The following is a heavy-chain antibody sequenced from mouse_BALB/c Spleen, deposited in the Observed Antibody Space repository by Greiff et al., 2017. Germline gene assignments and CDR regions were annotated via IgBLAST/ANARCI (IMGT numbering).Heavy chain of an antibody. Sequence: VHVKQSGPELVKPGASVKMSCKASGYTFTSYVMHWVKQKPGQGLEWIGYINPYNDGTKYNEKFKGKATLTSDKSSSTAYMELSSLTSEDSAVYYCARIGIAMDYWGQGTSVTVSS. J-gene: IGHJ4*01. CDR2: INPYNDGT. CDR1: GYTFTSYV. D-gene: IGHD3-1*01. V-gene: IGHV1-14*01. CDR3: ARIGIAMDY.